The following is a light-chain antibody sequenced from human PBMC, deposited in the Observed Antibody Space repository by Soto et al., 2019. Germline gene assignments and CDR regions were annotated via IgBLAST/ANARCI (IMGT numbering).Light chain of an antibody. V-gene: IGLV1-40*01. CDR3: QSYDSSLSVV. CDR2: GNS. J-gene: IGLJ2*01. Sequence: QSALTQPPSVSGAPGQRVTISCTGSSSNIGAGYDVHWYQQLPGTAPKLLIYGNSNRTSGVPDRFSGSKSGTSASLAITGLQAEDEADYYCQSYDSSLSVVFGGGTKLTVL. CDR1: SSNIGAGYD.